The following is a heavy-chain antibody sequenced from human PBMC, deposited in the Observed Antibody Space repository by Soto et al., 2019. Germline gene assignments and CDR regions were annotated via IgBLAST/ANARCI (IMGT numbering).Heavy chain of an antibody. V-gene: IGHV3-30*18. CDR3: AKDIDYYYGMDV. CDR2: ISYDGSNK. J-gene: IGHJ6*02. D-gene: IGHD3-16*02. CDR1: GFTFSSYG. Sequence: PGGSLRFSCAASGFTFSSYGMHWVRQAPGKGLEWVAVISYDGSNKYYADSVKGRFTISRDNSKNTLYLQMNSLRAEDTAVYYCAKDIDYYYGMDVWGQGTTVTVSS.